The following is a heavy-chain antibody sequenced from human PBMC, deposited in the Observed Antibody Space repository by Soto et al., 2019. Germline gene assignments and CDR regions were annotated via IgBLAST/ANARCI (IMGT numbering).Heavy chain of an antibody. J-gene: IGHJ6*02. CDR2: IYYSGST. Sequence: QVQLQESGPGLVKPSQTLSLTCTVSGGSISSGGYYWSWIRQHPGKGLEWIGYIYYSGSTYYNPSLTSRVTISVDTSKNQFSLKLSSVTAAATAVYYCARGVLGYSGSRGMDVWGQGTTVTVSS. CDR3: ARGVLGYSGSRGMDV. CDR1: GGSISSGGYY. V-gene: IGHV4-31*03. D-gene: IGHD6-6*01.